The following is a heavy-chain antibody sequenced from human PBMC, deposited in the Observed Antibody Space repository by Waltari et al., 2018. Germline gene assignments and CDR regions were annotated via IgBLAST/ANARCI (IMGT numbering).Heavy chain of an antibody. CDR3: ARLSYHIVTGYGWFDP. CDR1: GGSIIRESYS. V-gene: IGHV4-39*01. D-gene: IGHD3-9*01. CDR2: ISYSGST. Sequence: QLQLQESGPGLVKPSETLSRTCNVSGGSIIRESYSWGWIRQPPGKGLEWIGIISYSGSTYYNPSLKSRVTISVDTSKNQFSLKLSSVTAADTAVYYCARLSYHIVTGYGWFDPWGLGTLVTVSS. J-gene: IGHJ5*02.